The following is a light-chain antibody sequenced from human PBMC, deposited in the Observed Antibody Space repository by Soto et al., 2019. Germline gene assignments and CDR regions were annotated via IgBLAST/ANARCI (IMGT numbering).Light chain of an antibody. CDR1: SSNIGSNT. V-gene: IGLV1-44*01. CDR3: AAWDDSLSGGV. Sequence: QSVLTQPPSASGTPGQRVTISCSGSSSNIGSNTVNWYQQLPATAPKLLIYSNNQRRSGVPARFSGSTSGTSASLAISGLQSEDEADYYCAAWDDSLSGGVFGGGTKLTVL. J-gene: IGLJ2*01. CDR2: SNN.